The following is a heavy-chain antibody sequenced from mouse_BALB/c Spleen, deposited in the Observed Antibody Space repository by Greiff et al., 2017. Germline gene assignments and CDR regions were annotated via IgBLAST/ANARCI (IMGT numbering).Heavy chain of an antibody. CDR2: IYPGDGDT. V-gene: IGHV1-80*01. CDR3: ARRVIYDGYSWFAY. D-gene: IGHD2-3*01. Sequence: QVQLKQSGAELVRPGSSVKISCKASGYAFSSYWMNWVKQRPGQGLEWIGQIYPGDGDTNYNGKFKGKATLTADKSSSTAYMQLSSLTSEDSAVYFCARRVIYDGYSWFAYWGQGTLVTVSA. CDR1: GYAFSSYW. J-gene: IGHJ3*01.